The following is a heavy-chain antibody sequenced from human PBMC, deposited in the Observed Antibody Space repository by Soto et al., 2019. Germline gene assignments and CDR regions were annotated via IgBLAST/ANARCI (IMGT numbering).Heavy chain of an antibody. CDR1: GFSLSSTRMA. CDR3: AHIVVAGLGYYFDY. J-gene: IGHJ4*02. D-gene: IGHD6-19*01. CDR2: IYWDDDK. Sequence: QITLKESGPPLVKPTQTLTLTCTFSGFSLSSTRMAVGWIRQPPGKALEWLALIYWDDDKRYSPFLKSRLTIPQDPSKNQVVLTTSNMDPVDTARYYCAHIVVAGLGYYFDYWGQGTLVTVSS. V-gene: IGHV2-5*02.